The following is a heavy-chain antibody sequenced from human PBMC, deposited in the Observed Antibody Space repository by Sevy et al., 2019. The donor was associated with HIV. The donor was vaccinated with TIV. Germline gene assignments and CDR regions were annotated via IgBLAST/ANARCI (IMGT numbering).Heavy chain of an antibody. Sequence: GGSLRLSCAASGFTFSSYGMHWVRQAPGKGLEWVAVIWYDGSNKYYADSVKDRFTISRDNSKNTLYLQMNSLRAEDTAVYYCARDLYSGYENWFDPWGQGTLVTVSS. CDR3: ARDLYSGYENWFDP. D-gene: IGHD5-12*01. CDR2: IWYDGSNK. J-gene: IGHJ5*02. CDR1: GFTFSSYG. V-gene: IGHV3-33*01.